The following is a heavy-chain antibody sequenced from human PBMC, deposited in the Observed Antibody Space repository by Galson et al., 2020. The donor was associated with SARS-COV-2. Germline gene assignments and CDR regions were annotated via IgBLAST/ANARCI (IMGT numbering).Heavy chain of an antibody. CDR3: ARAGYSSSWYGSRTPFDY. Sequence: SQTLSLTCAVYGGSFSGYYWSRIRQPPGKGLEWIGEINHSGSTNYNPSLKSRVTISVDTSKNQFSLKLSSVTAADTAVYYCARAGYSSSWYGSRTPFDYWGQGTLVTVSS. CDR2: INHSGST. CDR1: GGSFSGYY. V-gene: IGHV4-34*01. J-gene: IGHJ4*02. D-gene: IGHD6-13*01.